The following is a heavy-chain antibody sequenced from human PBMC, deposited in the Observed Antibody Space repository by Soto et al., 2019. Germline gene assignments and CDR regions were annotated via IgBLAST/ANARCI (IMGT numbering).Heavy chain of an antibody. CDR3: ARWYYDSSGYCKWFDP. CDR1: GGSISSGGYP. Sequence: PSETLSLTCAVSGGSISSGGYPWSLIRQPPGKGLEWIGYIYHSGSTYYNPSLKSRVTISVDTSKNQFSLKLRSVTAADTAVYYCARWYYDSSGYCKWFDPWGQGTLVTVSS. V-gene: IGHV4-30-2*02. D-gene: IGHD3-22*01. CDR2: IYHSGST. J-gene: IGHJ5*02.